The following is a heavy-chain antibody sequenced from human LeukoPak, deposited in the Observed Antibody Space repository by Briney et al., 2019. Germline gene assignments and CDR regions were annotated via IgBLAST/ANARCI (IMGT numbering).Heavy chain of an antibody. CDR1: GYSISSGYY. V-gene: IGHV4-38-2*02. CDR3: ARRRWFDP. Sequence: PSETLSLTCTVSGYSISSGYYWGWIRQPPGKGLEWIGNIFHSGSTYYNPSLKSRVTISVDKSKNQFSLKLSSVTAADTAAYYCARRRWFDPWGQGTLVTVSS. CDR2: IFHSGST. J-gene: IGHJ5*02.